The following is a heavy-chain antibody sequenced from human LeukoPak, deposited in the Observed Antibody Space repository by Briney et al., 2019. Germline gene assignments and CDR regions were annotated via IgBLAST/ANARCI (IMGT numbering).Heavy chain of an antibody. J-gene: IGHJ4*02. D-gene: IGHD3-16*01. Sequence: ASVKVSCKASGYTFTNYFMHWVRQAPGQGLEWMGVINPSAGIITYAQRFQGRVTMTRDTSTRTLYMELSSLRSEDTAVYYCARVYSEYVWGNSPFDYWGQGTLVTVSS. CDR3: ARVYSEYVWGNSPFDY. CDR2: INPSAGII. CDR1: GYTFTNYF. V-gene: IGHV1-46*01.